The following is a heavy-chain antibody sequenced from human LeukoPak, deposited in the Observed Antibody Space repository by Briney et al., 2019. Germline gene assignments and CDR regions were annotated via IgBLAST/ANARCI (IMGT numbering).Heavy chain of an antibody. CDR2: ISAYNGNT. D-gene: IGHD2-21*02. V-gene: IGHV1-18*04. J-gene: IGHJ3*02. CDR1: GYTFTSYG. Sequence: ASVKVSCKASGYTFTSYGISWVRQAPGQGIEWMGWISAYNGNTNYAQKLQGRVTMTTDTSTSTAYMELRSLRSDDTAVYYCARDLTQDDAFDIWGQGTMVTVSS. CDR3: ARDLTQDDAFDI.